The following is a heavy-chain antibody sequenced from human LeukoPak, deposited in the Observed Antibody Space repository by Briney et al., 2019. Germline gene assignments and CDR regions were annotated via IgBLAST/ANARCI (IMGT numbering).Heavy chain of an antibody. V-gene: IGHV3-23*01. D-gene: IGHD5-18*01. J-gene: IGHJ4*02. CDR2: ISGSGGGT. CDR1: GFTFSSYA. CDR3: AKKSGYGYKKEIDY. Sequence: PGGSLRLSCAASGFTFSSYAMSWVRQAPGKGLEWVSAISGSGGGTYYADSVKGRFTISRDNSKNTLYLQMNSLRAEDTAVYYCAKKSGYGYKKEIDYWGQGTLVTVSS.